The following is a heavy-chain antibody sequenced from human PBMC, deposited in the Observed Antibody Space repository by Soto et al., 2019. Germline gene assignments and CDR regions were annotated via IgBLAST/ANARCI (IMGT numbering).Heavy chain of an antibody. CDR3: ARGEQDSVRIFDY. V-gene: IGHV6-1*01. J-gene: IGHJ4*02. CDR2: TYYRSKWYN. Sequence: QVQLQQSGPGLVKPSQTLSVTCGISGDSVSSNSAAWNCLRQSPSRGLEWLGRTYYRSKWYNDYAVSVESRITINPDTSKNHFSLQLNFVTPEGTAVYFCARGEQDSVRIFDYWGQGTLVTVSS. D-gene: IGHD1-26*01. CDR1: GDSVSSNSAA.